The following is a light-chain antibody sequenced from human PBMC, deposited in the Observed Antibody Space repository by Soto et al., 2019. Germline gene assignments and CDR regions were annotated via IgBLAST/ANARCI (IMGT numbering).Light chain of an antibody. J-gene: IGKJ4*01. CDR3: QQYGTSPLS. CDR1: QSVKNDY. Sequence: ETVLTQSPGTLSLSPGERATLSCRASQSVKNDYLAWYQQRPGLAPRLLIFDASGRATGIPDRFSGSGSGTDFTLTISRLEPEDFAIYYCQQYGTSPLSFGGGTKVEIK. V-gene: IGKV3-20*01. CDR2: DAS.